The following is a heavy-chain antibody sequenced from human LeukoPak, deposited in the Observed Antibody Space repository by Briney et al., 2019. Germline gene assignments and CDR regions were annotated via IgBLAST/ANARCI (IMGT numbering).Heavy chain of an antibody. CDR3: ASGSGRKGYFDY. J-gene: IGHJ4*02. V-gene: IGHV3-53*01. CDR1: GFTFSNYA. D-gene: IGHD3-3*01. CDR2: IYSGGST. Sequence: GGSLRLSCAASGFTFSNYAMNWVRQAPGKGLEWVSVIYSGGSTYYADSVKGRFTISRDNSKNTLYLQMNSLRAEDTAVYYCASGSGRKGYFDYWGQGTLVTVSS.